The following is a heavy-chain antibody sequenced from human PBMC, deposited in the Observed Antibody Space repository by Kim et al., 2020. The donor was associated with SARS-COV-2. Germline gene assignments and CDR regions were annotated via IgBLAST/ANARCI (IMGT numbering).Heavy chain of an antibody. V-gene: IGHV3-23*01. J-gene: IGHJ4*02. CDR1: GFTFSSYA. CDR2: ISGSGGST. D-gene: IGHD3-3*01. CDR3: AKDGRITIFGVVITQTYYFDY. Sequence: GGSLRPSCAASGFTFSSYAMSWVRQAPGKGLEWVSAISGSGGSTYYADSVKGRFTISRDNSKNTLYLQMNSLRAEDTAVYYCAKDGRITIFGVVITQTYYFDYWGQGTLVTVSS.